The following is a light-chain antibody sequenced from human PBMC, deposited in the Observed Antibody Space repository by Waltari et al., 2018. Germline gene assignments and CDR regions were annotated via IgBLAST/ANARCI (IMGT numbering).Light chain of an antibody. CDR2: DAS. Sequence: EIVLTQSPATLSLSPGERAPPSCRASQSVSNYLAWYQQKPGQAPRLLIYDASTRATGTPARFSGSGSGTDFSLTISSLEPEDFAVYYCQQRGNGLTFGGGTKVEIK. V-gene: IGKV3-11*01. CDR1: QSVSNY. J-gene: IGKJ4*01. CDR3: QQRGNGLT.